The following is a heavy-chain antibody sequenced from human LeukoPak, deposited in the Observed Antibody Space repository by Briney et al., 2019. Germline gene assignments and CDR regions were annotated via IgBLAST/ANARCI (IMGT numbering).Heavy chain of an antibody. CDR2: INWNGGNA. V-gene: IGHV3-20*04. CDR1: GFTFSSYA. D-gene: IGHD6-19*01. CDR3: ARRIAVAGGGTAFDL. Sequence: PGGSLRLSCAASGFTFSSYAMSWVRQAPGKGLEWVSGINWNGGNANYVDSVKGRFTISRDNAKNSLYLQMNTLRAEDTAFYYCARRIAVAGGGTAFDLWGQGTMVTVSS. J-gene: IGHJ3*01.